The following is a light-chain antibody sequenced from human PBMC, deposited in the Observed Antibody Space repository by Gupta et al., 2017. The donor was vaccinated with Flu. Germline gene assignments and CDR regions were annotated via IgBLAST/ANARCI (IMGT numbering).Light chain of an antibody. Sequence: SDSNIGKNFVYWYQQLPETAPKLLIHKSNQRPSGVPDRFSGSKSDTSASLAISGLRSEDEADYFCASWDDSLSGLVFGGGTKVTVL. CDR3: ASWDDSLSGLV. CDR2: KSN. CDR1: DSNIGKNF. V-gene: IGLV1-47*01. J-gene: IGLJ3*02.